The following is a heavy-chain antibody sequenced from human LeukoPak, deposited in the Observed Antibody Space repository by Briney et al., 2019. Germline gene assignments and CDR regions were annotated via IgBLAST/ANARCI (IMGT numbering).Heavy chain of an antibody. CDR3: VKVSGYTYGYFDY. Sequence: GRSLRLSCTVSGFTFDNFAMHWVRQAPGKGLEWVSGISWNSGSVDYADSVKGRFTISRDNAKNSLYLQMNSLRAEDTALYYCVKVSGYTYGYFDYWGQGTLVTVSS. D-gene: IGHD5-18*01. CDR1: GFTFDNFA. CDR2: ISWNSGSV. V-gene: IGHV3-9*01. J-gene: IGHJ4*02.